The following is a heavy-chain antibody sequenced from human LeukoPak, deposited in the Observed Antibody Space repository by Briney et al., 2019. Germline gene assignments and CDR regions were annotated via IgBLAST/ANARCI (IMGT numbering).Heavy chain of an antibody. D-gene: IGHD2-8*01. V-gene: IGHV3-30*03. CDR2: ISYDGSNK. CDR1: VFTLSSYD. CDR3: ARDPMANFDY. Sequence: PGGSLRLSCAASVFTLSSYDMHWVRQAPGKGLEWVADISYDGSNKYYTHSVRGRLTISRDNSKNTLFLQMNSLRTEDTGVYYCARDPMANFDYWGQGALVTVSS. J-gene: IGHJ4*02.